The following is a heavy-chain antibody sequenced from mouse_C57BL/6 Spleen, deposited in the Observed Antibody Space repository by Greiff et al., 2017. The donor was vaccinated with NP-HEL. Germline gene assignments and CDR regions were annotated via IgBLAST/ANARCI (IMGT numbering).Heavy chain of an antibody. CDR3: ATLLLLHY. J-gene: IGHJ2*01. Sequence: EVQLQQSGPELVKPGASVKISCKASGYTFTDYYMNWVKQSHGKSLEWIGDINPNNGGTSYNQKFKGKATLTVDKSSSTAYMELRSLTSEDSAVYYCATLLLLHYWGQGTTRTVSS. CDR2: INPNNGGT. CDR1: GYTFTDYY. V-gene: IGHV1-26*01. D-gene: IGHD1-1*01.